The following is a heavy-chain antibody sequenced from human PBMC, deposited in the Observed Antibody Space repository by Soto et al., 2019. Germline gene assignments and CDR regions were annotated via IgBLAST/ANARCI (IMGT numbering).Heavy chain of an antibody. CDR1: GGSIGSSSYY. CDR2: LYYTGTT. J-gene: IGHJ5*02. Sequence: SETLSLTCSVSGGSIGSSSYYFGWIRQPPGKGLEWIGSLYYTGTTSYNSSLKSRVTISADKSQNQFSRRLSYVTDADTAVYYCGAYCSRTYWYDCFDPWGQGNLVT. D-gene: IGHD2-2*01. V-gene: IGHV4-39*01. CDR3: GAYCSRTYWYDCFDP.